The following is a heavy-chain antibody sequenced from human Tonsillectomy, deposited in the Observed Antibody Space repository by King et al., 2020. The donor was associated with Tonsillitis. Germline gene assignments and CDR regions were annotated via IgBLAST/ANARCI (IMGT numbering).Heavy chain of an antibody. CDR2: ISSSGSTI. CDR1: GFTFSSYE. V-gene: IGHV3-48*03. Sequence: VQLVESGGGLVQPGGSLRLSCAASGFTFSSYEMNWVRQAPGKGPEWVSYISSSGSTIYYADSVKGRFTISRDNAKNSLYLQMNSLRAEDTAVYYCARGSRTVAAAGLGVGYWGQGTLVTVSS. J-gene: IGHJ4*02. D-gene: IGHD6-13*01. CDR3: ARGSRTVAAAGLGVGY.